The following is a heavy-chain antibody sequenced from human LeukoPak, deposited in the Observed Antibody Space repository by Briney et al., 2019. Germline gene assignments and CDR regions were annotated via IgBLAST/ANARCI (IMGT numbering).Heavy chain of an antibody. CDR1: GYTFTNYG. J-gene: IGHJ6*03. D-gene: IGHD3-3*01. CDR3: AAVSYDFWSGFERGYYYMDV. V-gene: IGHV1-18*01. Sequence: ASVKVSCKASGYTFTNYGISWVRQAPGQGLEWMGWISAHNGNTDYAQKFQGRVTMTTDTSTSTAYMELRSLRSEDTAVYYCAAVSYDFWSGFERGYYYMDVWGKGTTVTVSS. CDR2: ISAHNGNT.